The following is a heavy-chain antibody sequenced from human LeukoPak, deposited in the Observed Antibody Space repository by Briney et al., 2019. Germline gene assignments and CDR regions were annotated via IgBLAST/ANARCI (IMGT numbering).Heavy chain of an antibody. CDR2: IRSKAYGGTT. D-gene: IGHD3-22*01. J-gene: IGHJ4*02. CDR3: TRGGVDSSGYQSDY. V-gene: IGHV3-49*04. CDR1: GFTFGDYA. Sequence: GGSPRLSCTASGFTFGDYAMSWVRQAPGKGLEWVGFIRSKAYGGTTEYAASVKGRFTISRDDSKSIAYLQINSLKTEDTAVYYCTRGGVDSSGYQSDYWGQGTLVTVSS.